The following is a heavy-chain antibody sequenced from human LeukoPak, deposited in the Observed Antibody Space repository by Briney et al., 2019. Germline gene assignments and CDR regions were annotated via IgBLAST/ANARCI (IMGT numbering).Heavy chain of an antibody. CDR2: INPNSGAT. J-gene: IGHJ5*02. D-gene: IGHD6-13*01. CDR3: ARGGDITAAGTHWLDP. CDR1: GYTFTDYY. V-gene: IGHV1-2*02. Sequence: ASMKVSCKASGYTFTDYYMHWVRQAPGHGLEWMGWINPNSGATDYAQNFQDRVTMTSDTSIITAYMELSRLRSDDTAVYYCARGGDITAAGTHWLDPWGQGTLVTVSS.